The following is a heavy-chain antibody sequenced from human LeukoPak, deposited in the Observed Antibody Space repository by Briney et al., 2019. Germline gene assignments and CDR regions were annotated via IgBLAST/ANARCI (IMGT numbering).Heavy chain of an antibody. CDR2: FDPEDGET. CDR1: GYTLTELS. J-gene: IGHJ5*02. V-gene: IGHV1-24*01. CDR3: ARTIVVVVAATYSWFDP. Sequence: ASVKVSCKVSGYTLTELSMHWVRQAPGKGLEWMGGFDPEDGETIYAQKFQGRVTMTEDTSTDTAYMELSSLRSEDTAVYYCARTIVVVVAATYSWFDPWGQGTLVTVSS. D-gene: IGHD2-15*01.